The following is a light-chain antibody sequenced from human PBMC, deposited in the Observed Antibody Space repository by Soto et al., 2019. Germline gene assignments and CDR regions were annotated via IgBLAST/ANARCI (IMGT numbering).Light chain of an antibody. J-gene: IGLJ3*02. CDR3: QSYDRSLSGWV. CDR2: GNS. V-gene: IGLV1-40*01. CDR1: SSNIGAGYD. Sequence: QSVLTQPPSVSGAPGQRVTISCTGSSSNIGAGYDVHWYQQLPGTAPKLLIYGNSNRPSGVPDRFSGSKSGTSASLAITGLQAEDAADYYCQSYDRSLSGWVFGGGTKLTVL.